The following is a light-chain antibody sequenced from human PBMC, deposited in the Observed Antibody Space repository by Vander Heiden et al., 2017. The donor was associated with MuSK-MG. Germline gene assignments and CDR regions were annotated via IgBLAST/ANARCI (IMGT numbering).Light chain of an antibody. J-gene: IGLJ2*01. Sequence: QSVLTQPPSVSGAPGQRVTISCTGSSSNIGAGYDVHWYQQLPGTAPKPLIFGNTNRPSGVPDRFSGSKSGTSASLAITGLQAEDEADYYCQSYDNSLSGSKVFGGGTKLTVL. V-gene: IGLV1-40*01. CDR3: QSYDNSLSGSKV. CDR1: SSNIGAGYD. CDR2: GNT.